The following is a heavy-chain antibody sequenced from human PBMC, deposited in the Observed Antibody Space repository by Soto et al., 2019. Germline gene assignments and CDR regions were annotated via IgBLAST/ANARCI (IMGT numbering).Heavy chain of an antibody. V-gene: IGHV1-69*01. J-gene: IGHJ4*02. CDR1: GGTFSSYA. CDR2: IIPIFGTA. D-gene: IGHD2-15*01. CDR3: ARVPAGPRWARVVDYYFDY. Sequence: QVQLVQSGAEVKKPGSSVKVSCKASGGTFSSYAISWVRQAPGQGLEGMGGIIPIFGTANYAQKFQGRVTITADESTGTAYMELSSLRSEDTAVYYCARVPAGPRWARVVDYYFDYWGQGTLVTVSS.